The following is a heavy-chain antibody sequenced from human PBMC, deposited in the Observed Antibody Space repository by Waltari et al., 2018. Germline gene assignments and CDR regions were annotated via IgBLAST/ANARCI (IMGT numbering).Heavy chain of an antibody. V-gene: IGHV4-34*01. CDR2: INRDGSN. J-gene: IGHJ6*02. CDR1: GGSFSGYF. D-gene: IGHD3-10*01. CDR3: ARVGDYHGSGRFGLDV. Sequence: QVQLQQWGAGLLKPSETLSLTCAVYGGSFSGYFWSWIRQSPGKGLEWIGQINRDGSNKFKPSRKSRVAMSVDTIKSQISLRRSSVTAADAAVYYCARVGDYHGSGRFGLDVWGQGTRVTVSS.